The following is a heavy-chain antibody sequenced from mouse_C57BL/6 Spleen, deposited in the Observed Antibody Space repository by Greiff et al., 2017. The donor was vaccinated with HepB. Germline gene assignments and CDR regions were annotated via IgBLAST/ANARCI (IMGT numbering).Heavy chain of an antibody. Sequence: VHLVESGAELVRPGASVTLSCKASGYTFTDYEMHWVKQTPVHGLEWIGAIDPETGGTAYNQKFKGKAILTADKSSSTAYMELRSLTSEDSAVYYCTRNYYGSSLYYFDYWGQGTTLPVSS. CDR1: GYTFTDYE. D-gene: IGHD1-1*01. J-gene: IGHJ2*01. CDR3: TRNYYGSSLYYFDY. CDR2: IDPETGGT. V-gene: IGHV1-15*01.